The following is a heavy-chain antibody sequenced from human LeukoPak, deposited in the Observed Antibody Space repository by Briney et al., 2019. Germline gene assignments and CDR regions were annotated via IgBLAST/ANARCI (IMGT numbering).Heavy chain of an antibody. CDR1: GFTFSSYA. D-gene: IGHD3-22*01. J-gene: IGHJ4*02. CDR3: AKVGYYYDSSGSELDY. V-gene: IGHV3-23*01. Sequence: GGSLRLSCAASGFTFSSYAMSWVRQAPGKGLEWVSGISGSGGTTYYADSVKGRFTISRDNSKNTLYLQMNSLRAEDTAVYYCAKVGYYYDSSGSELDYWGQGTLVTVSS. CDR2: ISGSGGTT.